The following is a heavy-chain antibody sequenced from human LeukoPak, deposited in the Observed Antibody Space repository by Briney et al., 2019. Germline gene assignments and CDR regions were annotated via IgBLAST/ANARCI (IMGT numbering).Heavy chain of an antibody. CDR3: ARGYCSSTSCVPFDY. CDR2: ISSSSSYI. D-gene: IGHD2-2*01. V-gene: IGHV3-21*01. J-gene: IGHJ4*02. CDR1: GFTFSSYG. Sequence: GGSLRLSCAASGFTFSSYGMNWVRQAPGKGLEWVSSISSSSSYIYYADSVKGRFTISRDNAKNSLYLQMNSLRAEDTAVYYCARGYCSSTSCVPFDYWGQGTLVTVSS.